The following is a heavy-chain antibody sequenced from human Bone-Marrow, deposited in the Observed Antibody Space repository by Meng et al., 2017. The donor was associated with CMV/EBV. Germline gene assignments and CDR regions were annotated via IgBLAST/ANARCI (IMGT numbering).Heavy chain of an antibody. CDR1: GFTFSSYA. CDR3: AKDHYYDSRPYYYYGMDV. Sequence: GESLKISCAASGFTFSSYAMSWVRQAPGKGLEWVSAISGSGGSTYYADSVKGRFTISRDNSKNTLYLQMNSLRAEDTAVYYCAKDHYYDSRPYYYYGMDVWGQGTTVTVSS. D-gene: IGHD3-22*01. J-gene: IGHJ6*02. V-gene: IGHV3-23*01. CDR2: ISGSGGST.